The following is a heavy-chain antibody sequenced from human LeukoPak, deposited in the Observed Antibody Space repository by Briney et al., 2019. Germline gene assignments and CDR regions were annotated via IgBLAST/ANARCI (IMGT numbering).Heavy chain of an antibody. J-gene: IGHJ4*02. V-gene: IGHV4-34*01. D-gene: IGHD1-26*01. Sequence: PSETLSLTCAVYGGSLSGYYWSWIRQPPGKGLEWIGEINHSGSTNYNPSLKSRVTISVDTSKNQFSLKLSSVTAADTAVYYCARVGGNYWGQGTLVTVSS. CDR1: GGSLSGYY. CDR3: ARVGGNY. CDR2: INHSGST.